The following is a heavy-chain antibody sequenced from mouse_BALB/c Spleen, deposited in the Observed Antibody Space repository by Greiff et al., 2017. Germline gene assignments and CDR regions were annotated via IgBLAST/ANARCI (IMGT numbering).Heavy chain of an antibody. CDR3: ARHYYYGSSYRGSYYAMDY. D-gene: IGHD1-1*01. V-gene: IGHV5-12-1*01. CDR2: ISSGGGST. CDR1: GFAFSSYD. Sequence: EVQLVESGGGLVKPGGSLKLSCAASGFAFSSYDMSWVRQTPEKRLEWVAYISSGGGSTYYPDTVKGRFTISRDNAKNTLYLQMSSLKSEDTAMYYCARHYYYGSSYRGSYYAMDYWGQGTSVTVSS. J-gene: IGHJ4*01.